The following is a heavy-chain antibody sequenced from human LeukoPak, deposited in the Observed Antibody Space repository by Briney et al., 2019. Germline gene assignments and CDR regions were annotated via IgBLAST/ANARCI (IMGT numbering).Heavy chain of an antibody. J-gene: IGHJ4*02. D-gene: IGHD1-26*01. CDR1: GYTFTSYG. CDR2: INPNSGGT. V-gene: IGHV1-2*02. CDR3: ARGTSGSYDFDY. Sequence: ASVKVSCKASGYTFTSYGISWVRQAPGQGLEWMGWINPNSGGTNYAQKFQGRVTMTRDTSISTAYMELSSLRSVDTAVYYCARGTSGSYDFDYWGQGTLVTVSS.